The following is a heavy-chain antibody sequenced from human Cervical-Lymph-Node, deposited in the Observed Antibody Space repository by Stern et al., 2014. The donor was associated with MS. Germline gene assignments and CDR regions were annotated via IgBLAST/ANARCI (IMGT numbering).Heavy chain of an antibody. CDR3: GRGLGPVVGSWYFDY. J-gene: IGHJ4*02. CDR1: GFTFGHYP. Sequence: VQLGESGGGVVEPGRSLRLSCTATGFTFGHYPMSWVRQAPGKAPEWVAFITSKVDGETSHYAASVWGSFTISRDDSKNIAYLQMNSLKAEDAAVYYCGRGLGPVVGSWYFDYWGQGTLLTVSS. V-gene: IGHV3-49*04. CDR2: ITSKVDGETS. D-gene: IGHD2-2*01.